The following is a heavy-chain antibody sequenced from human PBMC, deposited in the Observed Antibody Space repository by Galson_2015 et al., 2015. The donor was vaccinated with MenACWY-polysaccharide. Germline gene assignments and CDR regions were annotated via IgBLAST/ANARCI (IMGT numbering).Heavy chain of an antibody. J-gene: IGHJ6*02. CDR3: ARYCVGTSCLGQRYGMDV. Sequence: LRLSCAASGFTFTNYAMSWVRLAPGKGLEWVSAMSASGGTTYYADSVKGRFTISRDNAKDTVYLQMSNLRAEDTAVYFCARYCVGTSCLGQRYGMDVWGQGTTVTVS. D-gene: IGHD2-2*01. CDR1: GFTFTNYA. V-gene: IGHV3-23*01. CDR2: MSASGGTT.